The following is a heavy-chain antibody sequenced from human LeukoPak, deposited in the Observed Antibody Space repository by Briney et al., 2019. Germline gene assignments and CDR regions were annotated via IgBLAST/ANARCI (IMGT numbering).Heavy chain of an antibody. Sequence: GGSLRLSCAASGFTFSSYTMNWVRQAPGKGLEWVSSTGSGSSYIYYADSVKGRFSISRDNAKNSLYLQLSSLRVEDTAVYYCARARGSCAGGRCYSEYWGQGTLVTVSS. CDR1: GFTFSSYT. V-gene: IGHV3-21*01. CDR3: ARARGSCAGGRCYSEY. D-gene: IGHD2-8*02. J-gene: IGHJ4*02. CDR2: TGSGSSYI.